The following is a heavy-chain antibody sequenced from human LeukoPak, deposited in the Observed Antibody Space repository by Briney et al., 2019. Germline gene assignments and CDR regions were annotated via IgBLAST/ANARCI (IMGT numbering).Heavy chain of an antibody. J-gene: IGHJ5*02. Sequence: GASVKVSCKASGYTFTGYYMHWVRQAPGQGLEWMGWINPSSGGTNYAQKFQGRVTMTRDTSISTAYMELSRLRSDDTAVYYCARARGIAAAGTEGWFDPWGQGTLVTGSS. CDR3: ARARGIAAAGTEGWFDP. V-gene: IGHV1-2*02. CDR1: GYTFTGYY. D-gene: IGHD6-13*01. CDR2: INPSSGGT.